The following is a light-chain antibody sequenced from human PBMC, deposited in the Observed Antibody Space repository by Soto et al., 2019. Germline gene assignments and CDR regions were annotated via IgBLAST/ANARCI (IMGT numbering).Light chain of an antibody. V-gene: IGLV2-14*01. Sequence: QSVLTQPASVSGSPGQSITISCTGSSRDIGGYNYVSWYQHHPGKAPKLLIYEVTNRPSGVSNRFSASKSDNTASLTISGLQAEDEALYFCSSYITPGTHVIFGGGTKLPVL. CDR3: SSYITPGTHVI. J-gene: IGLJ2*01. CDR2: EVT. CDR1: SRDIGGYNY.